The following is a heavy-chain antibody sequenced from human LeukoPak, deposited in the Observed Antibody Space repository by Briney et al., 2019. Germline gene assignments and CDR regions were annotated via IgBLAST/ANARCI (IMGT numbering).Heavy chain of an antibody. CDR2: INPNSGGT. CDR3: ARAHSSLRLYHFDY. Sequence: ASVKVSCKASGYTFTDQWIHWVRQAPGQGLEWLGWINPNSGGTNYAQKFEGRIAMTTDTSINTGYMEMTRLTSDDTAVCYCARAHSSLRLYHFDYWGQGTLVTVSS. V-gene: IGHV1-2*02. J-gene: IGHJ4*02. D-gene: IGHD6-13*01. CDR1: GYTFTDQW.